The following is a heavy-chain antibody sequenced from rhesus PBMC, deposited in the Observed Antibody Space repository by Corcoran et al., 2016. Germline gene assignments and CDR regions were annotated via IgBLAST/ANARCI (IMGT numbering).Heavy chain of an antibody. Sequence: QLQLQESGPGLVKPSETLSVTCAVSGGSISSRYWSWIRQAPGKGLEWIGYIYGSGSSTNYNPSLKSRVTLSVDTSKNQLSLKLSSVTTADTAVYYCARLYGNYWYFDLWGPGTPITISS. CDR1: GGSISSRY. D-gene: IGHD4-35*01. CDR2: IYGSGSST. CDR3: ARLYGNYWYFDL. J-gene: IGHJ2*01. V-gene: IGHV4-169*01.